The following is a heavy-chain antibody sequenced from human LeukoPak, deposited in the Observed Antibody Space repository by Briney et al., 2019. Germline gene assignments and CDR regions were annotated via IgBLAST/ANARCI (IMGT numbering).Heavy chain of an antibody. CDR1: GYTFTSYG. V-gene: IGHV1-18*01. CDR2: ISAYNGNT. CDR3: ARVSGIAVAGNDAFDI. J-gene: IGHJ3*02. Sequence: ASVKVSCKASGYTFTSYGISWVRQAPGQGLEWMGWISAYNGNTNYAQKLQGRVTMTTDTSTSTAYMELRSLRSDDTAMYYCARVSGIAVAGNDAFDIWGQGTMVTVSS. D-gene: IGHD6-19*01.